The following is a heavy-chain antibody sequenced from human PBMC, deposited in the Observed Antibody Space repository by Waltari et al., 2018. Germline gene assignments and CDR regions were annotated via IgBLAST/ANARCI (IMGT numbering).Heavy chain of an antibody. Sequence: EVQLLESGGGLVQPGGSLRLSCAASGFTFSSYAMSWVRQAPGKGLEWVSVIYSGGSTYYADSVKGRFTISRDNSKNTLYLQMNSLRAEDTAVYYCAKTTSGYSSSWLGYWGQGTLVTVSS. D-gene: IGHD6-13*01. CDR1: GFTFSSYA. V-gene: IGHV3-23*03. CDR2: IYSGGST. J-gene: IGHJ4*02. CDR3: AKTTSGYSSSWLGY.